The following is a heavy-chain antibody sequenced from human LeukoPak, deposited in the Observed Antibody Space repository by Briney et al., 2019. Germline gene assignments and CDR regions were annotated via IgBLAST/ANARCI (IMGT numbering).Heavy chain of an antibody. CDR3: AFSALGYCTNGVCYQILDY. V-gene: IGHV1-18*01. J-gene: IGHJ4*02. CDR2: ISAYNGNT. CDR1: GYTFTSYG. D-gene: IGHD2-8*01. Sequence: GASVKVSCKASGYTFTSYGISWVRQAPGQGLEWMGWISAYNGNTNYAQKLQGRVTMTTDTSTSTAYMELRSLRSDDTAVYYCAFSALGYCTNGVCYQILDYWGQGTLVTVSS.